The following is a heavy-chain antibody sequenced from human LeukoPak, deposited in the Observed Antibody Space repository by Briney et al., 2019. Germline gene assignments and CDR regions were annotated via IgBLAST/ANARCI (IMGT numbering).Heavy chain of an antibody. CDR3: ARGQGITGTTPFDY. J-gene: IGHJ4*02. D-gene: IGHD1-7*01. V-gene: IGHV1-2*04. CDR2: INPNSGGT. Sequence: GASVKVSCKASGGTFSSYAISWVRQAPGQGLEWMGWINPNSGGTNYAQKFQGWVTMTRDTSISTAYMELSRLRSDDTAVYYCARGQGITGTTPFDYWGQGTLVTVSS. CDR1: GGTFSSYA.